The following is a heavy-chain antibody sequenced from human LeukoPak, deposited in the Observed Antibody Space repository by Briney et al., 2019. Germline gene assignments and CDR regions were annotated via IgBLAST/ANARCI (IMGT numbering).Heavy chain of an antibody. CDR2: IYHSGST. V-gene: IGHV4-38-2*02. J-gene: IGHJ3*02. Sequence: SETLSLTCTVSDYSISSNYYWGWIGQPPERGLEWIGCIYHSGSTYYSPSLKSRVTISLDTSRNQFSLKLNSVTAADTAVYYCAKSNGYGLVDIWGQGTMVTVSS. CDR1: DYSISSNYY. D-gene: IGHD3-10*01. CDR3: AKSNGYGLVDI.